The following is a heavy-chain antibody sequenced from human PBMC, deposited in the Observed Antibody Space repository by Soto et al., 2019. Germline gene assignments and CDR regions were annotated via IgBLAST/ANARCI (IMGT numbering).Heavy chain of an antibody. D-gene: IGHD3-22*01. J-gene: IGHJ4*02. CDR2: ISYDGRNR. Sequence: QVQLVESGGGVVQPGRSLRLSCAASGFVFSSYGIHWVRQAPGKGLEWVAGISYDGRNRYYTDSVKGRFTISRDNSMNTLCLQMNSLRAEDTAVYYCAKDTYYYDSSGYYVFDHWGQGTLVTVSS. CDR1: GFVFSSYG. CDR3: AKDTYYYDSSGYYVFDH. V-gene: IGHV3-30*18.